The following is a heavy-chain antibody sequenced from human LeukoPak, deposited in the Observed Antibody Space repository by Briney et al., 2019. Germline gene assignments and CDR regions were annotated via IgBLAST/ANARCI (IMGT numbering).Heavy chain of an antibody. CDR2: VYPTGST. CDR3: ARDSKASPGAFQIRGATFMDV. J-gene: IGHJ6*03. Sequence: SETLSLTCIVSGDSISTYYWSWIRQPAGKGLEWIGRVYPTGSTNYNPSLKSRVTMSVDTSNNQLSLRLTSVTAADTAVYYCARDSKASPGAFQIRGATFMDVWGKGTTVTVSS. CDR1: GDSISTYY. D-gene: IGHD3-10*01. V-gene: IGHV4-4*07.